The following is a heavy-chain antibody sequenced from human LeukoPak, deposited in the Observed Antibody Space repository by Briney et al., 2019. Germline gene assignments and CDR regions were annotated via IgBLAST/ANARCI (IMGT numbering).Heavy chain of an antibody. Sequence: PGGSLRLSCAASGFTFSSYDMHWVRQTTGKGLEWVSGIGTAGATFYPGSVKGRFTISRENAKNSLYLQMNNLRAGDTAVYYCARGYYYDSSGYYPDYWGQGTLVTVSS. V-gene: IGHV3-13*01. D-gene: IGHD3-22*01. J-gene: IGHJ4*02. CDR3: ARGYYYDSSGYYPDY. CDR1: GFTFSSYD. CDR2: IGTAGAT.